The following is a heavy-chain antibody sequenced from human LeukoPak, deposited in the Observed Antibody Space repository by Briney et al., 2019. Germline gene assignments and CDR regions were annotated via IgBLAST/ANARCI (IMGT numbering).Heavy chain of an antibody. V-gene: IGHV3-30-3*01. CDR1: GFTFSSYA. D-gene: IGHD4-17*01. CDR3: ARVTSPTTVTTNY. CDR2: ISYDGSNK. J-gene: IGHJ4*02. Sequence: GGSLRLSCAASGFTFSSYAMHWVRQAPGKGLEWVAVISYDGSNKYYADSVKGRFTISRDNSKNTLYLQMNSLRAEDTAVYYCARVTSPTTVTTNYWGQGTLVTVSS.